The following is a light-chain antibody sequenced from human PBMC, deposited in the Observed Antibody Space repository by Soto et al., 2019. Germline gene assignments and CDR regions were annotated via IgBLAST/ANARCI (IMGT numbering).Light chain of an antibody. J-gene: IGKJ5*01. CDR2: DAS. CDR3: QQYDNLPLT. CDR1: QGISNY. Sequence: DIQMIQSPSSLSASVGDRATITCQASQGISNYLNWYQQKPGKTPKRLIYDASSFETGVTSRFSGSGSGTDFPFTISSLQPEDIATYYCQQYDNLPLTFGRGTRLEIK. V-gene: IGKV1-33*01.